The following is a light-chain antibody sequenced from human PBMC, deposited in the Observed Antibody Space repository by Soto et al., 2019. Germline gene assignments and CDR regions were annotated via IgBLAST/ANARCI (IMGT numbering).Light chain of an antibody. Sequence: NFMLTQPHSVSESPGKTVTISCTRSSGSIASNYVQWYQQRPGSAPTTVIYEDNQRPAGVPDRFSGTIDSSSNSASLTISGLKTGDEADYDCQSYDSSNLWVFGGGTKVTVL. CDR1: SGSIASNY. CDR3: QSYDSSNLWV. CDR2: EDN. J-gene: IGLJ3*02. V-gene: IGLV6-57*04.